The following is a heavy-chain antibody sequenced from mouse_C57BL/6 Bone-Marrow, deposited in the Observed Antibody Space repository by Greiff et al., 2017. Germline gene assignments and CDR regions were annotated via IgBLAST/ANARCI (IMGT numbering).Heavy chain of an antibody. CDR2: ISNLAYSI. J-gene: IGHJ2*01. CDR1: GFTFSDYG. D-gene: IGHD2-2*01. CDR3: ARGGRIYGYDLYFDY. Sequence: EVKLVESGGGLVQPGGSLKLSCAASGFTFSDYGMAWVRQAPRKGPEWVAFISNLAYSIYYADTVTGRFTISRENAKNTLYLEMSSLRSEDTAMYYCARGGRIYGYDLYFDYWGQGTTLTVSS. V-gene: IGHV5-15*01.